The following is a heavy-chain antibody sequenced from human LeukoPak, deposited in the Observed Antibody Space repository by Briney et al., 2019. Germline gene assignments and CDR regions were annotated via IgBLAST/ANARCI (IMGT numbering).Heavy chain of an antibody. Sequence: KPSETLSLTCTVSGGSISSSSYYWGWIRQPPGKGLEWIGSIYYSGSTYYNPSLKSRVTISVDTSKNQFSLKLSSVTAADTAVYYCARLITIPSPFFDYWGQGTLVTVSS. V-gene: IGHV4-39*07. CDR2: IYYSGST. J-gene: IGHJ4*02. CDR1: GGSISSSSYY. D-gene: IGHD3-9*01. CDR3: ARLITIPSPFFDY.